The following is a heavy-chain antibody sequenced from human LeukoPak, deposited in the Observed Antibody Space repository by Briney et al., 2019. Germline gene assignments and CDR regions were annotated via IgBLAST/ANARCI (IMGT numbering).Heavy chain of an antibody. Sequence: GRSLRLSCAASGFRFNNYGIHWVRQAPGKGLEWVAVTWYDGSNKYYADSVRGRFTVSRDNSKNTVYLQMNSLRVEDTAVYYCVKDEVYLDSGGYPTPDTTLDYWGQGTLVTVSS. D-gene: IGHD3-22*01. J-gene: IGHJ4*02. V-gene: IGHV3-33*06. CDR3: VKDEVYLDSGGYPTPDTTLDY. CDR2: TWYDGSNK. CDR1: GFRFNNYG.